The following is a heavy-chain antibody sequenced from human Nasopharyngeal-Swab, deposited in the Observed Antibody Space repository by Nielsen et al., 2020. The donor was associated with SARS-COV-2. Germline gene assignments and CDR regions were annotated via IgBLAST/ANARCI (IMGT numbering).Heavy chain of an antibody. CDR2: FDPEDGET. CDR1: GYTLTELS. CDR3: ATGVAVAGTPDYYYYFYGMDV. D-gene: IGHD6-19*01. Sequence: ASVKVSCKVSGYTLTELSMHWVRQAPGKGLVWMGGFDPEDGETIYAQKFQGRVTMTEDTSTDTAYMELSSLRSEDTAVYYCATGVAVAGTPDYYYYFYGMDVWGQGTTVTVSS. J-gene: IGHJ6*02. V-gene: IGHV1-24*01.